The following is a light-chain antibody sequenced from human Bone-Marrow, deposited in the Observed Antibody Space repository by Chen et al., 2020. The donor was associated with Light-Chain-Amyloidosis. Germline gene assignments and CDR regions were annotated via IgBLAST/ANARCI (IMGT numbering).Light chain of an antibody. CDR1: SGSIATNY. V-gene: IGLV6-57*01. CDR2: EDD. Sequence: NFMLTQPHSVSESPGKTVISSCTRSSGSIATNYVQWHQQRPGSSPTTVIYEDDQRPSGVPDRFSGSIDRSSNSASLTISGLKTEDEADYYCQSYQGSSQGVFGGGTKLTVL. CDR3: QSYQGSSQGV. J-gene: IGLJ3*02.